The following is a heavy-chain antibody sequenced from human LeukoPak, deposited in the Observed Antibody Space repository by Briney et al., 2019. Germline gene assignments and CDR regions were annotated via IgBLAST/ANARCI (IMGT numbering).Heavy chain of an antibody. CDR1: GFTFDDYG. J-gene: IGHJ4*02. CDR2: INWNGGTT. V-gene: IGHV3-20*04. CDR3: ARDFMYSISCAGC. D-gene: IGHD6-13*01. Sequence: GSLRLSCAASGFTFDDYGMSWVRQAPGKGLEWVSGINWNGGTTGYADSVRGRFTISRDNAKNTLYLQMNSLRVEDTAVYYCARDFMYSISCAGCWGQGTLVTVSS.